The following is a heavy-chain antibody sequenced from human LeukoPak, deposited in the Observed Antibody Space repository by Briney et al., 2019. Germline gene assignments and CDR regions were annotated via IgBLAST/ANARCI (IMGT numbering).Heavy chain of an antibody. CDR2: ISYDGSNK. V-gene: IGHV3-30*18. J-gene: IGHJ4*02. CDR1: GFTFGSYG. D-gene: IGHD2-15*01. CDR3: ANAYCSGGSCYSVPTANFDY. Sequence: GGSLRLSCAASGFTFGSYGMHWVRQAPGKGLEWVAVISYDGSNKYYADSVKGRFTISRDNSKNTLYLQMNSLRAEDTAVYYCANAYCSGGSCYSVPTANFDYWGQGTLVTVSS.